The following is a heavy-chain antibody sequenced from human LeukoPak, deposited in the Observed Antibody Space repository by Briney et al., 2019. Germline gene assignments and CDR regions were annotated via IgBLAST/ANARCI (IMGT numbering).Heavy chain of an antibody. D-gene: IGHD6-13*01. V-gene: IGHV4-59*01. CDR2: IYYSGST. CDR1: GGSISSYY. J-gene: IGHJ5*01. CDR3: AKDSDELIVATYNWFDS. Sequence: PSETLSLTCTVSGGSISSYYWSWIRQPPGKGLEWIGYIYYSGSTNYNPSLKSRVTISVDTSKNQFSLKLSSVTAADTAVYYCAKDSDELIVATYNWFDSWGQGTLVTVSS.